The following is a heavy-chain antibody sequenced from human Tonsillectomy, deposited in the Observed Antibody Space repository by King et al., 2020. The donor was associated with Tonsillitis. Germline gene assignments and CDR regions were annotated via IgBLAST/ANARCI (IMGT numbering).Heavy chain of an antibody. CDR2: ISGSGGST. Sequence: VQLVESGGGLVQPGGSLRLSCAASGFTFSSYAMSLVCQVPGKGLEWVSAISGSGGSTYYADSVKGRLTISRDNSKNTLYLQMNSHRAEDTAVYYCAKERGDDILFPGEARDAFDIWGQGTMVTVSS. D-gene: IGHD3-9*01. V-gene: IGHV3-23*04. CDR1: GFTFSSYA. CDR3: AKERGDDILFPGEARDAFDI. J-gene: IGHJ3*02.